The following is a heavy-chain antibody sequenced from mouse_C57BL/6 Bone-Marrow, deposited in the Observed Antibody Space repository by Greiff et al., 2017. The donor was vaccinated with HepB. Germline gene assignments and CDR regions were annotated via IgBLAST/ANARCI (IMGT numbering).Heavy chain of an antibody. CDR2: IYPRSGNT. D-gene: IGHD3-2*02. J-gene: IGHJ3*01. CDR3: ARSRQLRLQSWFAD. CDR1: GYTFTSYG. V-gene: IGHV1-81*01. Sequence: QVQLQQSGAELARPGASVKLSCKASGYTFTSYGISWVKQRTGQGLEWIGEIYPRSGNTYYNEKFKGKATLTADKSSSTAYMELRSLTSEDSAVYFCARSRQLRLQSWFADWGQGTLVTVSA.